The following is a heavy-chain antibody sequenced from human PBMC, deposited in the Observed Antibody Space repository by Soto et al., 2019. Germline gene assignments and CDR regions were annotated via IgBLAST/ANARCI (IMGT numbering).Heavy chain of an antibody. CDR1: GYTFTSYG. CDR3: ARGIAAAGTTAFDAFDI. D-gene: IGHD6-13*01. CDR2: ISAYNGNT. J-gene: IGHJ3*02. Sequence: GASVTVSCKASGYTFTSYGISWVRQAPGQGLEWMGWISAYNGNTNYAQKLQGRVTMTTDTSTSTAYMELRSLRSDDTAVYYCARGIAAAGTTAFDAFDIWGQGTMVTVSS. V-gene: IGHV1-18*01.